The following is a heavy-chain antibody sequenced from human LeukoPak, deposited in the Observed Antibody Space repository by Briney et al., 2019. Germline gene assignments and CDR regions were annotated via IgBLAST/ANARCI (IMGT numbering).Heavy chain of an antibody. V-gene: IGHV3-23*01. CDR1: GFTFSSYG. Sequence: GGSLRLSCEASGFTFSSYGMSWVRQAPGRGLEWVSGISGSGGTTYYGDSVQGRFTISRENSKNTLFLHMSSLRAEDTAVYYCARDLAVAGARYFDYWGQGTLVTVSS. CDR2: ISGSGGTT. J-gene: IGHJ4*02. CDR3: ARDLAVAGARYFDY. D-gene: IGHD6-19*01.